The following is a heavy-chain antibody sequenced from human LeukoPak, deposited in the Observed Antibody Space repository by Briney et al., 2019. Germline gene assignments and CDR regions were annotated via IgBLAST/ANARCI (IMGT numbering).Heavy chain of an antibody. D-gene: IGHD2-15*01. CDR2: ISAYNGNT. CDR1: GYTFTSYG. CDR3: ARDASCSGGSCYDLYYYGMDV. J-gene: IGHJ6*02. Sequence: GASVKVSCKASGYTFTSYGISWVRQAPGQGLEWMGWISAYNGNTNYAQKLQGRVTMTTDTSTSTAYMELRSLRSDDTAVYYCARDASCSGGSCYDLYYYGMDVWGQGTTVTVSS. V-gene: IGHV1-18*01.